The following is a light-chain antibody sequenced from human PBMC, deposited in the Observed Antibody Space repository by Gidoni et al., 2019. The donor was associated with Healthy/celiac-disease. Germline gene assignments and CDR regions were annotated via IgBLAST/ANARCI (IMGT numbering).Light chain of an antibody. CDR2: GAS. CDR1: QSISSSQ. J-gene: IGKJ4*01. V-gene: IGKV3-20*01. Sequence: EIVLTQSPGTLSLSPGQSATLSCRASQSISSSQLAWYPQKPVQAPRPLMYGASSRATGIPDRFSGSGSGTDFTLTISRLEPEDFAVYYCQHFGNFGGGTKVE. CDR3: QHFGN.